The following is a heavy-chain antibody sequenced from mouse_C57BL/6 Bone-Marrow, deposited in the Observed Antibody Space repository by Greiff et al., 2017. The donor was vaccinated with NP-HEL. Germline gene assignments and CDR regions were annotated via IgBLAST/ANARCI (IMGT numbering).Heavy chain of an antibody. D-gene: IGHD3-2*02. J-gene: IGHJ3*01. CDR3: ARDSSGYRRTWFAY. V-gene: IGHV1-53*01. CDR2: INPSNGGT. CDR1: GYTFTSYW. Sequence: QVQLQQPGTELVKPGASVKLSCKASGYTFTSYWMHWVKQRPGQGLEWIGNINPSNGGTNYNEQFKSKATLTVDKSSSTAYMQLSSLTSEDSAVYYCARDSSGYRRTWFAYWGQGTLVTVSA.